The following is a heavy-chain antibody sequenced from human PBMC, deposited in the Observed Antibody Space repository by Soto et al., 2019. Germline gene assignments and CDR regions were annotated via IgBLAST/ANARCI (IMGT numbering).Heavy chain of an antibody. Sequence: QVQLVESGGGLVKPGGSLRLSCAASGFAFSDYNMSWIRQAPGKGLEWVSYISSRSSTIFYADSVKGRFTISRDNVKNSLYLQMNSLRAEDTAVYYCASGTNGDFFVYWGQGILVTVSS. V-gene: IGHV3-11*01. CDR2: ISSRSSTI. CDR1: GFAFSDYN. J-gene: IGHJ4*02. CDR3: ASGTNGDFFVY. D-gene: IGHD2-8*01.